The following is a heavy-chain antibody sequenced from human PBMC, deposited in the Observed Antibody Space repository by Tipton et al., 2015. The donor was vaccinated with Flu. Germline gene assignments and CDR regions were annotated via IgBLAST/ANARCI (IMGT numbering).Heavy chain of an antibody. V-gene: IGHV4-38-2*01. D-gene: IGHD2-2*01. CDR3: MTIGGAFDAGHCVSTNCWINS. Sequence: TLSLTCAVSDSSIRSAYYWGWIRQPPGKGLEWIGNVFHNGASYNPSLKSRATISLDTSKNQISLKVTSVSAADTAIYYCMTIGGAFDAGHCVSTNCWINSWGPGTLVTVSP. J-gene: IGHJ4*02. CDR2: VFHNGA. CDR1: DSSIRSAYY.